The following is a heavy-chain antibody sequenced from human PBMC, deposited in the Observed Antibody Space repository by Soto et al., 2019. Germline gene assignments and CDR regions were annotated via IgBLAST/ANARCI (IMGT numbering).Heavy chain of an antibody. CDR1: GGSVSSGSYY. J-gene: IGHJ5*02. CDR3: ARDKSEWFDP. CDR2: IYYSGST. Sequence: PSETLSLTCTVSGGSVSSGSYYWSWIRQPPGKGLEWIGYIYYSGSTNYNPSLKSRVTISVDTSKNQFSLKLSSVTAADTAVYYCARDKSEWFDPWGQGTLVTVSS. V-gene: IGHV4-61*01.